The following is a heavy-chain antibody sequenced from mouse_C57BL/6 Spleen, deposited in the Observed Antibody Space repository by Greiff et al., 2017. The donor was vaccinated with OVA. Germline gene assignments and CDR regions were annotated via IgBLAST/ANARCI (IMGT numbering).Heavy chain of an antibody. CDR2: IYPGDGDT. CDR1: GYAFSNSW. V-gene: IGHV1-82*01. CDR3: ARAYYSNPYYFDY. J-gene: IGHJ2*01. Sequence: VQLQQSGPELVKPGASVKISCKASGYAFSNSWMNWVKQRPGKGLEWIGRIYPGDGDTNYNGKFKGKATLTADKSSSTAYMQLSSLTSEDSAVYFCARAYYSNPYYFDYWGQGTTLTVSS. D-gene: IGHD2-5*01.